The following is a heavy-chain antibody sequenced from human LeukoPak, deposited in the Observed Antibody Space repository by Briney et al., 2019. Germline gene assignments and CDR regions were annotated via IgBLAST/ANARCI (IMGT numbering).Heavy chain of an antibody. D-gene: IGHD5-18*01. CDR2: FSYDGNNI. J-gene: IGHJ4*02. CDR3: AKELPADTAQDY. CDR1: GFALSNYA. V-gene: IGHV3-30-3*01. Sequence: GRSLTLSCAASGFALSNYAMHWVRQAPGKGLEWLAVFSYDGNNIYYADSVKGRFTISRDNAKNTLYLQMNSLRAEDTAVYYCAKELPADTAQDYWGQGTLVTVSS.